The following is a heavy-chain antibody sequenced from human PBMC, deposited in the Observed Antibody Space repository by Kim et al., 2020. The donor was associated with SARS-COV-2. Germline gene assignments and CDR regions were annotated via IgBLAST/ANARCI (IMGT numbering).Heavy chain of an antibody. CDR3: AKRQTGSYHNVMDV. V-gene: IGHV3-23*01. CDR1: GFTFSTYG. CDR2: ISNSGGNT. D-gene: IGHD1-26*01. J-gene: IGHJ6*02. Sequence: GGSLRLSCAASGFTFSTYGMSWVRQAPGKGLESVSGISNSGGNTYATDSVKGRFSISRDNSRNTLYLQMNSLRAEDTAIYYCAKRQTGSYHNVMDVWVQG.